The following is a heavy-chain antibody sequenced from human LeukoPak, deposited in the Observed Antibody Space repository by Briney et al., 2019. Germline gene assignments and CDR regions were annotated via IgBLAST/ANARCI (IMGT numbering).Heavy chain of an antibody. D-gene: IGHD3-16*01. J-gene: IGHJ5*02. CDR1: GFTFSSYA. CDR2: ISGSGGST. CDR3: ARVVGVVTTGWFDP. V-gene: IGHV3-23*01. Sequence: GGSLRLSCAASGFTFSSYAMSWVRQAPGKGLEWVSAISGSGGSTYYADSVKGRFTISRDNSKNTLYLQMNSLRAEDTAVYYCARVVGVVTTGWFDPWGQGTLVTVSS.